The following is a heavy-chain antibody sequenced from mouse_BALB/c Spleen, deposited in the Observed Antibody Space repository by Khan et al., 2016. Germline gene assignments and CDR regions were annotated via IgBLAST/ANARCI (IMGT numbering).Heavy chain of an antibody. D-gene: IGHD2-3*01. CDR1: GFSLTSYG. V-gene: IGHV2-6*02. CDR3: ARRDDGVGAMDY. CDR2: IWSDGST. J-gene: IGHJ4*01. Sequence: VQLQESGPGLVAPSQSLSITCTVSGFSLTSYGVHWVRQPPGKGLEWLVVIWSDGSTTYNSALKSRLSISQDNSKSQVVLKMNSRQTDDTAMYYCARRDDGVGAMDYWGQGTSVTVSS.